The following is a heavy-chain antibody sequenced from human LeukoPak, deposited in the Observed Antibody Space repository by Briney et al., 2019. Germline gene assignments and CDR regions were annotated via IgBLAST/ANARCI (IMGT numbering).Heavy chain of an antibody. V-gene: IGHV1-2*06. CDR1: GYTFTWYY. Sequence: GASVKVSCKAAGYTFTWYYMFWVRQAPGQGLEWMGRINPNSGGTNYAQKFQGRVTMTRDTSISTAYMELSRLRSDDTAVYYCARGYCSGGGCYSVENWFDPWGQGTQVTVSS. CDR2: INPNSGGT. D-gene: IGHD2-15*01. J-gene: IGHJ5*02. CDR3: ARGYCSGGGCYSVENWFDP.